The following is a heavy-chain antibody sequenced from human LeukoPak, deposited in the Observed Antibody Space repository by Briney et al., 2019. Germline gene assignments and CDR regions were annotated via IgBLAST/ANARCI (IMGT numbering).Heavy chain of an antibody. CDR2: TYYKSQWYS. CDR1: GDSVSSNSAA. CDR3: AKDSRSGPRQTNAFDV. J-gene: IGHJ3*01. D-gene: IGHD3-10*01. Sequence: SQTLSLTCAISGDSVSSNSAAWNWIRQSPSRGLEWLGRTYYKSQWYSDYAVSVKSRITVNPDTSKNQFSLQLNSVTPGDTAMYYCAKDSRSGPRQTNAFDVWSQGTMVTVSS. V-gene: IGHV6-1*01.